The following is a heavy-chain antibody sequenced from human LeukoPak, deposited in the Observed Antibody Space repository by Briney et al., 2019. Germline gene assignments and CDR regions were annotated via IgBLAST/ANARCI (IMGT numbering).Heavy chain of an antibody. CDR1: GYTFTNYG. J-gene: IGHJ4*02. CDR2: ISAYTGNT. V-gene: IGHV1-18*01. Sequence: GASVKVSCKASGYTFTNYGISWVRQAPGQGLEWMGWISAYTGNTNYAQNLQGRVTMTTDTSTSTAYMELRSLRSDDTAVYYCARSGVGYFYDTTGYSPLDYWGQGTLVTASS. D-gene: IGHD3-22*01. CDR3: ARSGVGYFYDTTGYSPLDY.